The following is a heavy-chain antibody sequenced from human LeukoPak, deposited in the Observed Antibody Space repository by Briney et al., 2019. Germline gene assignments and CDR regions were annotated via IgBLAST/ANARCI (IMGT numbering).Heavy chain of an antibody. J-gene: IGHJ5*02. Sequence: GGSLRLSCAVSGFTFSRNSMNWVRQAPGKGLEWVSSISTSSSYIYYADSVKGRFTISRDNAKNSLYLQMNSLRAEDTAVYYCARAHLTNWFDPWGQGTLVTVSS. CDR3: ARAHLTNWFDP. CDR1: GFTFSRNS. CDR2: ISTSSSYI. V-gene: IGHV3-21*04.